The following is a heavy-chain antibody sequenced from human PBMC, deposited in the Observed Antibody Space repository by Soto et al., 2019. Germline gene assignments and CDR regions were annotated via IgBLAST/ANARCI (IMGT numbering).Heavy chain of an antibody. V-gene: IGHV3-23*01. Sequence: GGSLRLSCATSGFTFSNYAMSWVRQAPGKGLDWVSASRGNGETFYADSVRGRFTISRDNSKNTLYLQMNSLRAEDTAVYYCAKIGWAPVVADWEFDHWGQGTLVTVSS. J-gene: IGHJ4*02. D-gene: IGHD2-15*01. CDR2: SRGNGET. CDR1: GFTFSNYA. CDR3: AKIGWAPVVADWEFDH.